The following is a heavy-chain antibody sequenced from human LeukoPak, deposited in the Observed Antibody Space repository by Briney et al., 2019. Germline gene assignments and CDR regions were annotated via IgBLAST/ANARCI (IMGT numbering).Heavy chain of an antibody. CDR1: GFTFSSYA. Sequence: GGSLRLSCAASGFTFSSYAMHWVRQGPGKGLEWVAYIAHHGSNKYYADSVKGRFTISRDNSKRTLYLQMDNLRADDTAVYYCAKDGSWSCTDWGQGALVTVSS. V-gene: IGHV3-30*02. CDR3: AKDGSWSCTD. J-gene: IGHJ4*02. CDR2: IAHHGSNK. D-gene: IGHD2-8*02.